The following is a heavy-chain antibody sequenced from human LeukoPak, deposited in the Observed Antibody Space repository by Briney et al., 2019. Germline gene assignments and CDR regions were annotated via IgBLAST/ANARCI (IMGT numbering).Heavy chain of an antibody. CDR3: ASYSRYVSTPPVDY. Sequence: ASVKDSCMASVYTFTAYHLHWLRQARGQRVEWMGWINPNTDDTESAKNFWSRVTLTSDTTRRTDYLELSRLTHHDTPVYISASYSRYVSTPPVDYWGQGTLVTVSS. D-gene: IGHD2-15*01. J-gene: IGHJ4*02. CDR1: VYTFTAYH. V-gene: IGHV1-2*02. CDR2: INPNTDDT.